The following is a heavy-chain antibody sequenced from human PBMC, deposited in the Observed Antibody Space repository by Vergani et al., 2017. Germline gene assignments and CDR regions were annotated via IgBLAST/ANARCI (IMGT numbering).Heavy chain of an antibody. CDR3: ARIVLPAASIDY. CDR2: IYTSGST. D-gene: IGHD2-2*01. V-gene: IGHV4-61*02. J-gene: IGHJ4*02. CDR1: GGSISSDTYY. Sequence: QVQLQESGPGLVKPSQTLSLTCTVSGGSISSDTYYWTWIRQPAGKGLEWIGRIYTSGSTNYNPSLKSRVTISGDTSKNQISLKLSSVTAADTAVYYCARIVLPAASIDYWGQGTLVTVSS.